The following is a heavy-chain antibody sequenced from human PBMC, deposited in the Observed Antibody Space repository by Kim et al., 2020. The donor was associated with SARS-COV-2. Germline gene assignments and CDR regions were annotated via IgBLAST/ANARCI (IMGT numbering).Heavy chain of an antibody. J-gene: IGHJ5*02. CDR3: ASSVMLGFDN. CDR1: GFAFNTYA. V-gene: IGHV3-30*04. D-gene: IGHD2-8*01. CDR2: ISFDGSNK. Sequence: GGSLRLSCEASGFAFNTYAMHWVRQAPGKGLEWVALISFDGSNKDYADSVKGRFTISRENSKNALFLQMNSLRPEDTGVYYCASSVMLGFDNWGQGSVTVSS.